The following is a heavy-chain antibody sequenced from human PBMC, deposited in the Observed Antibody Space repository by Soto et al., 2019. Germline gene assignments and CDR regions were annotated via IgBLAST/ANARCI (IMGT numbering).Heavy chain of an antibody. CDR3: ARDSSSSGWSYYLDY. V-gene: IGHV3-21*01. Sequence: GGSLRLSCAASGFTFSSYSMNWFRQAPGKGLEWVSSISSSSSYIYYADSVKGRFTISRDNAKNSLYLQMNSLRAEDTAVYYCARDSSSSGWSYYLDYWGQGTLVTVSS. CDR2: ISSSSSYI. J-gene: IGHJ4*02. CDR1: GFTFSSYS. D-gene: IGHD6-19*01.